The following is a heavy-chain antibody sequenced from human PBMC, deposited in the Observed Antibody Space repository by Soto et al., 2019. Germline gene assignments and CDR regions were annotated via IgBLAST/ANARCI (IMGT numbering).Heavy chain of an antibody. CDR3: ARGGYSSSWYRPYYFDY. CDR1: GGTFSSYT. Sequence: ASVKVSCKASGGTFSSYTISWVRQAPGQGLEWMGWMIPISGNTGYAQKFQGRVTMTRNTSISTAYMELSSLRSEDTAVYYCARGGYSSSWYRPYYFDYWGQGTLVTVSS. J-gene: IGHJ4*02. CDR2: MIPISGNT. D-gene: IGHD6-13*01. V-gene: IGHV1-8*02.